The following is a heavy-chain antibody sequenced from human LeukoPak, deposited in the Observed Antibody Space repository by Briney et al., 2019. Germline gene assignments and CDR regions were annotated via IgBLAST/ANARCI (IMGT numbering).Heavy chain of an antibody. CDR3: ARDPSEYSSSSPWFDP. V-gene: IGHV1-18*01. D-gene: IGHD6-6*01. Sequence: ASVKVSCKASGYTFTSYGISWVRQAPGQGLEWMGWISAYNGNTNYAQRLQGRVTMTTDTSTSTAYMELRSLRSDDTAVYYCARDPSEYSSSSPWFDPWGQETLVTVSS. CDR2: ISAYNGNT. J-gene: IGHJ5*02. CDR1: GYTFTSYG.